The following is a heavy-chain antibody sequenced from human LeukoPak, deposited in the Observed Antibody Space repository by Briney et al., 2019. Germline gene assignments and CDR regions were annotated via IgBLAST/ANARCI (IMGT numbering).Heavy chain of an antibody. Sequence: PSETLSLTCTVSGDSISSYYWSWIRQPPGKGLEWIGYIYYTGSTNYNPSLKSRVTISVDTSKNQFSLKLSSVTAADTAVYYCARHKARPGYFDYWGQGTLVTVSS. CDR3: ARHKARPGYFDY. J-gene: IGHJ4*02. CDR1: GDSISSYY. V-gene: IGHV4-59*08. CDR2: IYYTGST. D-gene: IGHD6-6*01.